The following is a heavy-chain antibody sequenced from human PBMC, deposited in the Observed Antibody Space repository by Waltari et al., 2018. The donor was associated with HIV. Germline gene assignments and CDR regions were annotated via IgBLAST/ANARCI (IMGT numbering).Heavy chain of an antibody. Sequence: QVHLQPWGAGLLQPSDTLSLTCAVYGGSFSGYYWSCIRQPPGTGLDWIGESNHRGSTNYNPSLKSRVIISVDKSMNQFSLKLSSGTAADTAVYYCARARYCSSTRCYTKGRRNSFYYYALDVWGQGTTVTVSS. CDR2: SNHRGST. CDR1: GGSFSGYY. V-gene: IGHV4-34*01. J-gene: IGHJ6*02. CDR3: ARARYCSSTRCYTKGRRNSFYYYALDV. D-gene: IGHD2-2*02.